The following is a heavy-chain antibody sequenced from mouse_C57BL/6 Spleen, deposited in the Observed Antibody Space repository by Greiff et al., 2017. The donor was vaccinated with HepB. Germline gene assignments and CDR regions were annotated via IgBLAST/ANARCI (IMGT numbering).Heavy chain of an antibody. V-gene: IGHV5-17*01. CDR1: GFTFSDYG. D-gene: IGHD2-1*01. CDR3: AREIYDGNYVSAY. J-gene: IGHJ3*01. Sequence: EVKLVESGGGLVKPGGSLKLSCAASGFTFSDYGMHWVRQAPEKGLGWVAYISSGSSTIYYADKVKGRFTISRDNGKNTLFLQMTSLRSEDTAMYYCAREIYDGNYVSAYWGQGTLVTVSA. CDR2: ISSGSSTI.